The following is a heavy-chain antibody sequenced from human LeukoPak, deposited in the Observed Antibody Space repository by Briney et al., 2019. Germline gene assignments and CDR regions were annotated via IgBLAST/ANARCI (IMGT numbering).Heavy chain of an antibody. Sequence: GGSLRLSCAASGFTFRSYAMSWVRQAPWKGLDWVSAISSGGDATYYADSVKGRFTISRDNSKNTLYLQMNSLRAEDTAVYCCAKRDTNGRYYFDYWGQGALVTVSS. V-gene: IGHV3-23*01. CDR2: ISSGGDAT. CDR3: AKRDTNGRYYFDY. CDR1: GFTFRSYA. J-gene: IGHJ4*02. D-gene: IGHD2-8*01.